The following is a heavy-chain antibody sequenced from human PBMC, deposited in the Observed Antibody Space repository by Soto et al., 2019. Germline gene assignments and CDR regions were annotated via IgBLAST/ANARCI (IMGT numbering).Heavy chain of an antibody. J-gene: IGHJ6*02. Sequence: PGESLKISCKGSGYSFTSYWIGWVRQMPGKGLEWMGIIYPGDSDTRYSPSFQGQVTISADKSISTAYLQWSSLKASDTAMYYCARHLRYYYDSSGFYYGMDVWGQGTTVTVSS. D-gene: IGHD3-22*01. CDR1: GYSFTSYW. CDR3: ARHLRYYYDSSGFYYGMDV. CDR2: IYPGDSDT. V-gene: IGHV5-51*01.